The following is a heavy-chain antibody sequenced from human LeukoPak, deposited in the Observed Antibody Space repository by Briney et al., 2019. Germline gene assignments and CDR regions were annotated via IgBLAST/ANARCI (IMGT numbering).Heavy chain of an antibody. J-gene: IGHJ6*03. V-gene: IGHV4-61*02. Sequence: SQTLSLTCTVSGGSISSGSYYWSWIRQPPGKGLEWIGRIYTSGSTNYNPSLKSRVTISVDTSKNQFSLKLSSVTAADTAVYYCARDGPYYYYYMDVWGKGTTVTVSS. CDR3: ARDGPYYYYYMDV. CDR1: GGSISSGSYY. CDR2: IYTSGST.